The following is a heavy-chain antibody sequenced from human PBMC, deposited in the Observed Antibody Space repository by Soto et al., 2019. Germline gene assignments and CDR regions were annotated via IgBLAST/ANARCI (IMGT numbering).Heavy chain of an antibody. J-gene: IGHJ6*03. CDR1: RGSISSGGYS. CDR3: AGEIIPFFGGAPLPLFNS. Sequence: SETLSLTCTVSRGSISSGGYSWSWIRQHPGKGLEWIGYIYHSGNTYDNPSLKSRVTRSVDTSKNQVSLNLSSLTAADTAVYYGAGEIIPFFGGAPLPLFNSGGKGKMVTVSS. V-gene: IGHV4-31*03. D-gene: IGHD3-3*01. CDR2: IYHSGNT.